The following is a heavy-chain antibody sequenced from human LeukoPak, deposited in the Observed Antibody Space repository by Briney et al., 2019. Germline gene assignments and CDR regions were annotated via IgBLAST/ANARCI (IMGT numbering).Heavy chain of an antibody. CDR3: ATHRPYYYDSSGYYFDY. J-gene: IGHJ4*02. V-gene: IGHV3-23*01. CDR1: GFTFSSYA. Sequence: GGSLRLSCAASGFTFSSYAMSGVRQAPGRGLEWVSAISGRGGSPYYADYVEGRFTTSSTNTTNKLYLQMNSLRAEDTAIYYCATHRPYYYDSSGYYFDYWGQGTLVTVSS. CDR2: ISGRGGSP. D-gene: IGHD3-22*01.